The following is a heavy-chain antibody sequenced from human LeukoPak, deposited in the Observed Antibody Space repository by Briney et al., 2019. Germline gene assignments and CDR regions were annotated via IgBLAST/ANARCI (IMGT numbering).Heavy chain of an antibody. V-gene: IGHV4-39*01. CDR2: IYFSGGT. CDR1: GDSISSSNCY. D-gene: IGHD3-10*01. CDR3: ARQTGSGLFSLP. Sequence: SETLSLTCTVSGDSISSSNCYWGWIRQPPGKGLGWIGSIYFSGGTYYNASLKSRVTISVDTSKNQFSLKLSSVTAADTAVYYCARQTGSGLFSLPGGQGTLVTVSS. J-gene: IGHJ4*02.